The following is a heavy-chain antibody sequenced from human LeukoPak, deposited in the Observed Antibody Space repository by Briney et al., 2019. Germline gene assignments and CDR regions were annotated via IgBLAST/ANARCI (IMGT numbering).Heavy chain of an antibody. J-gene: IGHJ5*02. Sequence: GESLKISCKGSGYSVTNYWISWVRPMPGKGLEWMGIIDPADSDTRYSPSFQGQVTISADKSISTAYLQWNSLKASDTAMYYCARHVDYRDWFDPWGQGTLVTVSS. CDR2: IDPADSDT. D-gene: IGHD4-11*01. CDR3: ARHVDYRDWFDP. V-gene: IGHV5-51*01. CDR1: GYSVTNYW.